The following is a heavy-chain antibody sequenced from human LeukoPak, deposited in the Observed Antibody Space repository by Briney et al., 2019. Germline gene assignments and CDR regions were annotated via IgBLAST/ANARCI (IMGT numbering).Heavy chain of an antibody. CDR3: AKGYSYGYYYYYGMDV. J-gene: IGHJ6*02. V-gene: IGHV3-30*18. CDR1: GFTFSSYG. D-gene: IGHD5-18*01. CDR2: ISYDGSNK. Sequence: GGSLRLSCAASGFTFSSYGMHWVRQAPGRGLEWVAVISYDGSNKYCADSVKGRFTISRDNSKNTLYLQMNSLRAEDTAVYYCAKGYSYGYYYYYGMDVWGQGTTVTVSS.